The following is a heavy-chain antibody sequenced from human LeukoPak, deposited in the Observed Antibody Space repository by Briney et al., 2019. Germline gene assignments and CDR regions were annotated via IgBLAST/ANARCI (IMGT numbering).Heavy chain of an antibody. D-gene: IGHD1-26*01. V-gene: IGHV3-30-3*01. J-gene: IGHJ4*02. CDR1: GFTFSRYA. Sequence: GRSLRLSCAASGFTFSRYAMHWVRQAPGKGLEWVAVISYDGTNKYYADSVKGRFTISRDNSKNMLYLQMNSLRPEDTAVYYCSRESGAFCPFGYWGQGTLVIVPP. CDR3: SRESGAFCPFGY. CDR2: ISYDGTNK.